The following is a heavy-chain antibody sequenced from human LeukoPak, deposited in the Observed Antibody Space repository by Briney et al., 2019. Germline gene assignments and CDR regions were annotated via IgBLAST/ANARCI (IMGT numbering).Heavy chain of an antibody. CDR1: GFSFSSYW. CDR2: ISYDGSNK. CDR3: ARGAHGGYDVDY. J-gene: IGHJ4*02. D-gene: IGHD5-12*01. Sequence: GGSLRLSCAASGFSFSSYWMNWVRQAPGKGLEWVAVISYDGSNKYCADSVKGRFTISRDNSKNTLYLQMNSLRAEDTAVYYGARGAHGGYDVDYWGQGTLVTVSS. V-gene: IGHV3-30-3*01.